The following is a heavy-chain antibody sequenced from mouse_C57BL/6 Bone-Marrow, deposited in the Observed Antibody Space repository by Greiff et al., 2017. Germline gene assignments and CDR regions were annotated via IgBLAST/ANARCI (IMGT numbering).Heavy chain of an antibody. V-gene: IGHV14-4*01. CDR2: IDPENGDT. Sequence: EVQLVESGAELVRPGASVKLSCTASGFNIKDDYMHWVKQRPEQGLEWIGWIDPENGDTEYASKFQGKATITADTSSNTAYLQLSSLTSEDTAVYYCTTYYYGSWGQGTTLTVSS. D-gene: IGHD1-1*01. J-gene: IGHJ2*01. CDR3: TTYYYGS. CDR1: GFNIKDDY.